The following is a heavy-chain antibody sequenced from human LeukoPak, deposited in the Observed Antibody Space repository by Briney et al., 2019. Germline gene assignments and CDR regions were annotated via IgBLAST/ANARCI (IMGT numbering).Heavy chain of an antibody. D-gene: IGHD1-26*01. CDR2: ISSDGSDI. J-gene: IGHJ4*02. Sequence: GGSLRLSCAVSGFTFSSSWMHWVRQAPRRGLVWVSRISSDGSDIFYADSVKGRFTISRDNSKNMLYLQMNSLRAEDTAVYYCARDKGAATEERSDYWGQGTLVTVSS. CDR1: GFTFSSSW. CDR3: ARDKGAATEERSDY. V-gene: IGHV3-74*01.